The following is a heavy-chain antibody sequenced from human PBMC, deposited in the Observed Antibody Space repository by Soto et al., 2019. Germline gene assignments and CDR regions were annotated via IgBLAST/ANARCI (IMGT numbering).Heavy chain of an antibody. V-gene: IGHV3-30*18. D-gene: IGHD3-3*01. J-gene: IGHJ6*02. Sequence: GGSLRLSCAASGFTFXSYGMHWVRQAPGKGLEWVAVISYDGSNKYYADSVKGRFTISRDNSKNTLYLQMNSLRAEDTAVYYCAKDQGVYDFWSGPYYYYGMDVWGQGTTVTVSS. CDR2: ISYDGSNK. CDR1: GFTFXSYG. CDR3: AKDQGVYDFWSGPYYYYGMDV.